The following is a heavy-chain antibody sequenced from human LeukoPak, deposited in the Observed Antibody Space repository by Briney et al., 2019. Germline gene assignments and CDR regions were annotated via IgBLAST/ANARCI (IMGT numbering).Heavy chain of an antibody. J-gene: IGHJ5*02. V-gene: IGHV4-34*01. CDR2: INHSGST. CDR1: GGSFSGYY. D-gene: IGHD1-1*01. Sequence: SETLSLTCAVYGGSFSGYYWSWIRQPPGKGLEWIGEINHSGSTNYNPSLKSRVTISVDASKNQFSLKLSSVTAADTAVYYCATFLGYTGGFDPWGQGTLVTVSS. CDR3: ATFLGYTGGFDP.